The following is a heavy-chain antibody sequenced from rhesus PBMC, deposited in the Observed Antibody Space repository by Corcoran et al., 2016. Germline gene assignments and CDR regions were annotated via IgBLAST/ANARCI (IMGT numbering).Heavy chain of an antibody. CDR1: GASFISNL. Sequence: QVQLQESGPGLVMPSATLSLTCTVSGASFISNLWSWIRQPPGQGLEWIGEINGNSGSTNYNPSLKSRVTISKDASKNQFSLKLSSVTAADTAVYYCARDPDNIHDAFDFWGQGLRVTVSS. V-gene: IGHV4-80*01. CDR2: INGNSGST. J-gene: IGHJ3*01. D-gene: IGHD2-15*01. CDR3: ARDPDNIHDAFDF.